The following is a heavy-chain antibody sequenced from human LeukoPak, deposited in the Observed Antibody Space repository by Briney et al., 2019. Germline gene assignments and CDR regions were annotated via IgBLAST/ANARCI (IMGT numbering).Heavy chain of an antibody. J-gene: IGHJ4*02. V-gene: IGHV3-23*01. Sequence: TGGSLRLSCAVSGITFSSYAMSWVRQAPGKGLEWVSAISGSGGSTYYADSVKGRFTISRDNSKNTLYLQMNSLRVEDTAVYYCAKGDLQLPNYFDYWGQGTLVTVSS. CDR1: GITFSSYA. CDR3: AKGDLQLPNYFDY. CDR2: ISGSGGST.